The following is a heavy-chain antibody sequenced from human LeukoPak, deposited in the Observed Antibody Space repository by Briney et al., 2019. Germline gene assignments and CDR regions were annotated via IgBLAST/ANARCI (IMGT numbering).Heavy chain of an antibody. CDR1: GFTFSSYE. CDR3: AKDGAWLRFDD. J-gene: IGHJ4*02. V-gene: IGHV3-23*01. CDR2: ISPGGGPT. Sequence: GGSLRLSCAAFGFTFSSYEMNWVRQAPGKGLEWVSGISPGGGPTYYADSVRGRFTISGDDSKNTLYLQMKNLRAEDTAVYYWAKDGAWLRFDDWGQGILVTVSS. D-gene: IGHD5-12*01.